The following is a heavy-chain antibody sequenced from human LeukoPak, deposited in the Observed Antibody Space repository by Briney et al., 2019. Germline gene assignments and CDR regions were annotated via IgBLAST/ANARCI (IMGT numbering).Heavy chain of an antibody. J-gene: IGHJ4*02. D-gene: IGHD3-22*01. CDR2: IDPSDSYT. CDR1: GYSFTSYW. V-gene: IGHV5-10-1*04. Sequence: GESLKISCKGSGYSFTSYWISWVRQMPGKGLEWMGRIDPSDSYTNYSPSFQGQVTISADKSIGTTYLQWSSLKASDTAIYYCATRPYYDGSGSYWLYWGQGTLVTVSS. CDR3: ATRPYYDGSGSYWLY.